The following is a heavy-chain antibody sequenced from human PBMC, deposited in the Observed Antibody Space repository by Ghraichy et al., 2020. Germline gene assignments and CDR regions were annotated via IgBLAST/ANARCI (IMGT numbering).Heavy chain of an antibody. CDR2: INHSGST. CDR3: ASLVGSTLDY. J-gene: IGHJ4*02. Sequence: SETLSLTCAVYGGSFSGYYWSWIRQPPGKGLEWIGEINHSGSTNYNPSLKSRVTISVDTSKNQFSLKLSSVTAADTAVYYCASLVGSTLDYWGQGTLVTVSS. CDR1: GGSFSGYY. V-gene: IGHV4-34*01. D-gene: IGHD1-26*01.